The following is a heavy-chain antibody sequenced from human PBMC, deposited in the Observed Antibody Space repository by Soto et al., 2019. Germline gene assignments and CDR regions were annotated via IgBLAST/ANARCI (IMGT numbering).Heavy chain of an antibody. J-gene: IGHJ3*02. CDR3: AREKFEQRSHDAFDI. D-gene: IGHD6-25*01. CDR1: GGSISSYY. CDR2: IYYSGST. V-gene: IGHV4-59*01. Sequence: SETLSLTCTVSGGSISSYYWSWIRQPPGKGLEWIGYIYYSGSTNYNPSLKSRVTISVDTSKNQFSLKLSSVTAADTAVYYCAREKFEQRSHDAFDIWGQGTMVTVSS.